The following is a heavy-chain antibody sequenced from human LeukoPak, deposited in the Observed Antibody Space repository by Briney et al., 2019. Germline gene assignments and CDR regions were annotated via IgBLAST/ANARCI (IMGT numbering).Heavy chain of an antibody. CDR2: IYYSGST. CDR1: GGSISSGGYY. CDR3: ARGGYYYDKSGPGAFDI. D-gene: IGHD3-22*01. V-gene: IGHV4-61*08. J-gene: IGHJ3*02. Sequence: SETLSLTCTVSGGSISSGGYYWSWIRQPPGKGLEWIGYIYYSGSTNYNPSLKSRVTISVDSSKNQFSLKLSSVTAADTAVYYCARGGYYYDKSGPGAFDIWGQGTMVTVSS.